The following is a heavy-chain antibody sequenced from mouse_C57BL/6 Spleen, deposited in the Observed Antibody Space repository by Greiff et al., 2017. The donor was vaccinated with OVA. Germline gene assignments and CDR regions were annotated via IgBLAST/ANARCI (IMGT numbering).Heavy chain of an antibody. D-gene: IGHD2-1*01. Sequence: VQLQQPGAELVRPGSSVKLSCKASGYTFTSYWMHWVKQRPIQGLEWIGNIDPSDSETHYNQKFKDKATLTVDKSSSTVYMQLSSLTSEDSAVYYCARRGNYGNLYYFDYWGQGTTLTVSS. J-gene: IGHJ2*01. CDR3: ARRGNYGNLYYFDY. CDR2: IDPSDSET. V-gene: IGHV1-52*01. CDR1: GYTFTSYW.